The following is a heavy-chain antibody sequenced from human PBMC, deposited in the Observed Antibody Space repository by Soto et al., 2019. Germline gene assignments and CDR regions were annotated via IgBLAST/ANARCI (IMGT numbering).Heavy chain of an antibody. Sequence: EVQLVESGGGVVQPGGALRLSCATSGVILSDCAMNWVRQAPGKGLEWVSYISSSSSVIDYAESVKGPFTVSRDNGRNSLYLHINSLRAEDTAVYYCARYLSWGSNLYYYMYVWGKGTPVTVSS. V-gene: IGHV3-48*01. J-gene: IGHJ6*03. CDR2: ISSSSSVI. D-gene: IGHD3-16*01. CDR3: ARYLSWGSNLYYYMYV. CDR1: GVILSDCA.